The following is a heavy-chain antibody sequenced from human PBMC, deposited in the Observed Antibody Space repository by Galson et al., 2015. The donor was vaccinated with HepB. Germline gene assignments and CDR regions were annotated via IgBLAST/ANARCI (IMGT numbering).Heavy chain of an antibody. CDR1: GFIFSDYY. V-gene: IGHV3-11*01. CDR2: ISSSGRGF. CDR3: ARWYYDSSGYLHAFDI. Sequence: SLRLSCAASGFIFSDYYMSWIRQAPGKGLEWLSYISSSGRGFFHVDSVKGRFTISRDNAKNTLYLQLNSLRAEDTAIYYCARWYYDSSGYLHAFDIWGQGTMVTVSS. D-gene: IGHD3-22*01. J-gene: IGHJ3*02.